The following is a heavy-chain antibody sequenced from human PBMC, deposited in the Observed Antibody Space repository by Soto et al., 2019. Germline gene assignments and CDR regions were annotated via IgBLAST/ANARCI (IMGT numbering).Heavy chain of an antibody. CDR3: ARAWKTSTVTTLIPGAFDV. CDR2: IYDDGTT. D-gene: IGHD4-17*01. CDR1: GFTVSSNY. J-gene: IGHJ3*01. Sequence: EVQLVESGGGLVQPGGSLRLSCAASGFTVSSNYMSWVRQAPGKGLEWVLVIYDDGTTYYTDSVKDRFTISRHNFQNTLYLQMNSLRPEDTAVYFCARAWKTSTVTTLIPGAFDVWGQGTMVTVSS. V-gene: IGHV3-53*04.